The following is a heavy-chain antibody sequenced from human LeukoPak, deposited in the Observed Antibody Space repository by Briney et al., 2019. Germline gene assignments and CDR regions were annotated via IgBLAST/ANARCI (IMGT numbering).Heavy chain of an antibody. CDR1: GFTFSTYW. CDR2: IKGDGSLD. D-gene: IGHD5-24*01. Sequence: GGSLRLSCAASGFTFSTYWMTWVRQAPGKGLEWVANIKGDGSLDCYVDSVKGRFTISRDNAKNTVYLQMISLRAADTAVYYFTRDRADGALDYSGQGTLVTVSS. J-gene: IGHJ4*02. V-gene: IGHV3-7*01. CDR3: TRDRADGALDY.